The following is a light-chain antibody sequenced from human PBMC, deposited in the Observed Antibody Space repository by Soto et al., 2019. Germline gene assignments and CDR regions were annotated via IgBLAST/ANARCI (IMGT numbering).Light chain of an antibody. CDR1: QSVSNW. J-gene: IGKJ1*01. CDR2: DVS. V-gene: IGKV1-5*01. Sequence: DIQMTKSPSTLSASVGERVTITCRASQSVSNWLAWYQQKPGKAPKLLIYDVSSLESGVPSRFSGSGSGTEFTLNISSLQPDDFATYYCQQYDSYSWTFDQGTKVDI. CDR3: QQYDSYSWT.